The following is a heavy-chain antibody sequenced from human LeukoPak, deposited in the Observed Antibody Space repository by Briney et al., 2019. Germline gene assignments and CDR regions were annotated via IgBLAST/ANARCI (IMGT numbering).Heavy chain of an antibody. CDR3: ARDYSTYYYGSSRGRYFDY. Sequence: SGGSLRLSCAASGFTFSSYSMNWVRQAPGKGLEWVSSISSSSSYIYYADSVKGRFTISRDNAKHSLYLQMNSLRAEDTAVYYCARDYSTYYYGSSRGRYFDYWGQGTLVTVSS. J-gene: IGHJ4*02. D-gene: IGHD3-10*01. V-gene: IGHV3-21*01. CDR2: ISSSSSYI. CDR1: GFTFSSYS.